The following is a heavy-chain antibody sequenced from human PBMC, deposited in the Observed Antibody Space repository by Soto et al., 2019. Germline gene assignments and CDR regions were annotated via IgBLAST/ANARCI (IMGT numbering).Heavy chain of an antibody. CDR3: ARVYERLGYCSGGSCYSGYAY. V-gene: IGHV1-18*01. Sequence: QVQLVQSGAEVKKPGASVKVSCKASGYTFTSYGINWVRQAPGQGLEWMGWISAYNGNTNYAQKLQGRVTMTTDTSTSTAQMELRRLRSDDTAVYYSARVYERLGYCSGGSCYSGYAYWGQGTLVTVSS. J-gene: IGHJ4*02. CDR1: GYTFTSYG. D-gene: IGHD2-15*01. CDR2: ISAYNGNT.